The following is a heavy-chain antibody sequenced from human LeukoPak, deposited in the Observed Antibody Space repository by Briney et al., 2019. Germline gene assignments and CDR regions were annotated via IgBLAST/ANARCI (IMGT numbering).Heavy chain of an antibody. V-gene: IGHV1-2*02. CDR2: FNPNSGGT. Sequence: ASVKVSCKASGYTFTGYYMHWVRQAPGQGLEWMGWFNPNSGGTNYAQRFQGRVTMTRDTSISTAYMELNSLRSDDTAVYYCAREGAAAEDVNWFDPWGQGTLVTVSS. J-gene: IGHJ5*02. CDR3: AREGAAAEDVNWFDP. D-gene: IGHD6-25*01. CDR1: GYTFTGYY.